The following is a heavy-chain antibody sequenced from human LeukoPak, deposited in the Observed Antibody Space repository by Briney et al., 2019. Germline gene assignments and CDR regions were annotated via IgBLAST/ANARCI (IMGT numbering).Heavy chain of an antibody. CDR1: GITFSNAR. Sequence: AEGSLRLSCAAAGITFSNARMTWGRQAAGKGVGWVGRFYRGSNGETTDYAAPVKGRFTMSRDYSTNTLYLQMNSLKTEDTAVYYCTTYGSGSCPVWGQGTLVS. J-gene: IGHJ4*02. V-gene: IGHV3-15*01. D-gene: IGHD6-19*01. CDR2: FYRGSNGETT. CDR3: TTYGSGSCPV.